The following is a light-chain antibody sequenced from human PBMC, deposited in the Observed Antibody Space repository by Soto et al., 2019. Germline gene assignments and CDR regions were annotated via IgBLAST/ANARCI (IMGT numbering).Light chain of an antibody. V-gene: IGLV2-14*01. CDR2: EVT. CDR1: TSDIGDNKY. CDR3: SSYTNINTRACV. J-gene: IGLJ1*01. Sequence: QSALTQPASVSGSPGQSITISCTGTTSDIGDNKYVSWYQQHPDKAPQLIIYEVTDRPSGVSNRFSGSKSGNTASLTISGLQAEDEAEYYCSSYTNINTRACVFGTGTKVTVL.